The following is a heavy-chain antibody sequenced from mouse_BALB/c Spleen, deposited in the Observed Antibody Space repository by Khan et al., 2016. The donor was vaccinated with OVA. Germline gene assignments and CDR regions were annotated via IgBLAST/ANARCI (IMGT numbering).Heavy chain of an antibody. D-gene: IGHD3-3*01. V-gene: IGHV3-6*02. J-gene: IGHJ3*01. CDR3: ARGGRWFAD. CDR1: GYSITSGYY. Sequence: EVQLVESGPGLVKPSQSLSLTCSVTGYSITSGYYRNWIRQFPGNKLEWMGYKVYDGSNNYNPSLKNRISITRDTSKNQFFLQLNSVTTEDTATYYCARGGRWFADWGHGTLVTVSA. CDR2: KVYDGSN.